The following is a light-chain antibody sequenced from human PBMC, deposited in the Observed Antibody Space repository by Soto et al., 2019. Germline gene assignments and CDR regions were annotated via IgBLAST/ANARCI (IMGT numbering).Light chain of an antibody. V-gene: IGKV3-20*01. Sequence: EIVLTQSPGTLSLSPGERATLSCRASQSVSSSYLAWYQQKPGQAPRLLIYGASGRATGIPDRFSGSGSGTDFTLTISSLEPEDFAVYSCKQYGSSSLTFGGGTKVEIK. CDR1: QSVSSSY. CDR3: KQYGSSSLT. J-gene: IGKJ4*01. CDR2: GAS.